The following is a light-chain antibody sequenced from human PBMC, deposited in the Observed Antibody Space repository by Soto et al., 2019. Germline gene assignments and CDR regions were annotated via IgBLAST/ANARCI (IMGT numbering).Light chain of an antibody. CDR3: QQRSNWPIT. Sequence: EIVLTQSPATLSVSPGERATLSCRASQSVSSYLAWYQHKPGQAPRLLIYDTSNRATGIPARFSGSGSGTDFTLTTSSLEPEDFAVYYCQQRSNWPITFGQGTRLEIK. J-gene: IGKJ5*01. CDR2: DTS. V-gene: IGKV3-11*01. CDR1: QSVSSY.